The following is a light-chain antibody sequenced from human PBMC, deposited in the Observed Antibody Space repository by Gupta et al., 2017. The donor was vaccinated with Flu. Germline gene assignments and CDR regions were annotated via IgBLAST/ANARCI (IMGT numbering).Light chain of an antibody. CDR1: ALPKQY. V-gene: IGLV3-25*03. J-gene: IGLJ2*01. CDR2: KDS. Sequence: SSALTPPPSVSVSPGQTARITCSGDALPKQYAYWYQQKPGQAPVVGIYKDSERPSGIPERFSGSSSGTTVTLTISGVQAEDEADYYCQSADSSGIYEVLGGGTKLTVL. CDR3: QSADSSGIYEV.